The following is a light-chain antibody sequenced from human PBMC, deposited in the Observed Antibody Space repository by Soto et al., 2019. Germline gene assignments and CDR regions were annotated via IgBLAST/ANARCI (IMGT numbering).Light chain of an antibody. Sequence: DIQMTQSPSTLSASVGDRVTITCRASQTVDTWLAWYQQKPGKAPKILIYKASSLESGVPSRFNGSGSGTEFTLTISSLQPDDSATYYCQQYKSYAWTFGQGTKVEIK. V-gene: IGKV1-5*03. CDR1: QTVDTW. CDR3: QQYKSYAWT. CDR2: KAS. J-gene: IGKJ1*01.